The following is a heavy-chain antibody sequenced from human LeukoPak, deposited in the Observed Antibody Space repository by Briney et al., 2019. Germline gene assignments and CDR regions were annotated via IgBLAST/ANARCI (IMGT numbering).Heavy chain of an antibody. CDR3: ARARVPIAVAGLYYFDY. Sequence: ASVKVSCKASGYTFTAYYIHWLRQAPGQGPGWKGWIKPDSGSSHYAQKFQGRVTMTRDTSSNSAYMDLTRLKSDDTAVYYCARARVPIAVAGLYYFDYWGQGALVTVSS. CDR1: GYTFTAYY. J-gene: IGHJ4*02. V-gene: IGHV1-2*02. CDR2: IKPDSGSS. D-gene: IGHD6-19*01.